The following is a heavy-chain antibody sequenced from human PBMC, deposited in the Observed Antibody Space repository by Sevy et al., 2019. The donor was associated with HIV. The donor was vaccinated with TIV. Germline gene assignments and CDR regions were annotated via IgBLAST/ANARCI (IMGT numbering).Heavy chain of an antibody. Sequence: GGSLRLSCAASGFTFSSYSMNWVRQAPGKGLEWVSYISSSSSTIYYADSVKGRFTISRDNAKNSLYLQMNSLRDEDTAVYYCARDLFCSGGSGYSGDWFDPWGQGTLVTVSS. J-gene: IGHJ5*02. CDR1: GFTFSSYS. CDR2: ISSSSSTI. CDR3: ARDLFCSGGSGYSGDWFDP. D-gene: IGHD2-15*01. V-gene: IGHV3-48*02.